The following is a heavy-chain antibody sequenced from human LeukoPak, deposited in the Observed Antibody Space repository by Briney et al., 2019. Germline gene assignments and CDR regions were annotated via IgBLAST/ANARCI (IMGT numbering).Heavy chain of an antibody. CDR3: ARPYDDYGGFDY. V-gene: IGHV4-59*01. Sequence: PSMTLSLTCNISAGSIRNYYWTWFRQPPGKGLEWIGYVYYSGSTNYNPSLKSRVTISMDTSKNQFSLKLSSVTAADTAVYYCARPYDDYGGFDYWGQGTLVTVSS. CDR2: VYYSGST. D-gene: IGHD4-17*01. J-gene: IGHJ4*02. CDR1: AGSIRNYY.